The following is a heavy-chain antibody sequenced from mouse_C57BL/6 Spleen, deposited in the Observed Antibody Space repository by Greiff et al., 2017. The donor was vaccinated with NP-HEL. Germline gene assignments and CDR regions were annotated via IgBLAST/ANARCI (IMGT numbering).Heavy chain of an antibody. CDR1: GSTFTSYW. CDR3: ARGKQLRLSYAMDY. J-gene: IGHJ4*01. D-gene: IGHD3-2*02. V-gene: IGHV1-53*01. CDR2: INPSHGGT. Sequence: VQLQQPGPELVKPGASVKLSCKASGSTFTSYWMHWVTQRPGQGLEWIGNINPSHGGTNYNETFKSKATLTVDKSSSTAYMQLSSLTSEDSAVYYCARGKQLRLSYAMDYWGQGTSVTVSS.